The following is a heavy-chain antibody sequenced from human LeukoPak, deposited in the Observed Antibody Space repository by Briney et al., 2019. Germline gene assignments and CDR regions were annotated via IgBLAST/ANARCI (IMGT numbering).Heavy chain of an antibody. CDR3: AKDIAYGGNHFDY. Sequence: PGGSLRLSCAASGFTFNNYAMNWVHQAPGKGLEWVSAISGSGGTTYYADSVKGRFTISRDNSKNTLYLQMNSLRAEDTAVYYCAKDIAYGGNHFDYWGQGTLVTVSS. CDR1: GFTFNNYA. CDR2: ISGSGGTT. V-gene: IGHV3-23*01. D-gene: IGHD4/OR15-4a*01. J-gene: IGHJ4*02.